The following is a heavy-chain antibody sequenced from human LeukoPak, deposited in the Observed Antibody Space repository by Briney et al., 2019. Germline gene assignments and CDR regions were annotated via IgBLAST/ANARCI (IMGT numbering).Heavy chain of an antibody. CDR1: GYTFTGHY. J-gene: IGHJ5*02. CDR2: INPNSGGT. V-gene: IGHV1-2*02. CDR3: ARSSIAAAYVDWFDP. Sequence: ASVKVSCKASGYTFTGHYMHWVRQAPGQGLEWLGWINPNSGGTNYAQKFQGRVTMTRDTSISTAYMELSRLRSDDTAVYYCARSSIAAAYVDWFDPWGQGTLVTVSS. D-gene: IGHD6-13*01.